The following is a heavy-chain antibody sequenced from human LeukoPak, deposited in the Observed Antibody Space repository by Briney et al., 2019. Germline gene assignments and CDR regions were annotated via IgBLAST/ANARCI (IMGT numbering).Heavy chain of an antibody. V-gene: IGHV1-69*13. Sequence: ASVNVSCKASGGTFSSYAISWVRQAPGQGLEWMGGIIPIFGTANYAQKFQGRVTITADESTSTAYMELSSLRSEDTAVYYCARDRIVATTANYFDYWGQGTLVTVSS. CDR2: IIPIFGTA. J-gene: IGHJ4*02. CDR1: GGTFSSYA. CDR3: ARDRIVATTANYFDY. D-gene: IGHD5-12*01.